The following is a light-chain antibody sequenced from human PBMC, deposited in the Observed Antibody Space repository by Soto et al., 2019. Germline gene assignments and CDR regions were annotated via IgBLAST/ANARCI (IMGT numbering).Light chain of an antibody. V-gene: IGLV1-40*01. Sequence: QSVLTQPPSVSGAPGQRVTISCTGSSSNIGAGYDVHWYQQLPGTAPKLLIYGNNNRPSGVPDRFSGSKSGTSASLAITGLQAEDDADYYCQSYDSSLNGWVFGGGTKLTVL. CDR1: SSNIGAGYD. CDR2: GNN. CDR3: QSYDSSLNGWV. J-gene: IGLJ3*02.